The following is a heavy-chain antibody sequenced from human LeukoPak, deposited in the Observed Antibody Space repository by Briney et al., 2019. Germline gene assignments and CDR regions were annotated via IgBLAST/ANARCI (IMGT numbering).Heavy chain of an antibody. CDR1: GYTFTSYY. V-gene: IGHV1-46*01. Sequence: ASVKVSCKASGYTFTSYYMHWVRQAPGQGLEWMGIINPSGGSTSCAQKFQGRVTMTRDTSTSTVYMELSSLRSEDTAVYYCATEIVGYGDVHYFDSWGQGTLVTVSS. CDR3: ATEIVGYGDVHYFDS. CDR2: INPSGGST. J-gene: IGHJ4*02. D-gene: IGHD4-17*01.